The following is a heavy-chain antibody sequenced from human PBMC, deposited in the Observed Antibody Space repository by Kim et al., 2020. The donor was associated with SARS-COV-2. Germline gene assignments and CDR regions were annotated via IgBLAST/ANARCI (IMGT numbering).Heavy chain of an antibody. CDR2: IKEDGSQT. J-gene: IGHJ4*02. CDR3: ARFIWSGQHTVDS. Sequence: GGSLRLSCAASGFTFSNYLMTWVRQAPGKGLEWVANIKEDGSQTYYVPSVTGRFTISRDNAKNSLFLQMNSLRAEDTAIYYRARFIWSGQHTVDSWGQGTLVIVS. V-gene: IGHV3-7*01. CDR1: GFTFSNYL. D-gene: IGHD3-10*01.